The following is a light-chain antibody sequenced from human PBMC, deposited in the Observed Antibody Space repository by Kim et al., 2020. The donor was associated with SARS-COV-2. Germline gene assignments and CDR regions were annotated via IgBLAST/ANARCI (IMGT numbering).Light chain of an antibody. V-gene: IGKV3-15*01. CDR2: GAS. Sequence: VSLGERATLTCRASQSLSSNLAWYQQKPGKAPRLLIYGASTRATGIPARFTGSGSGTEFTLTISSLQSEDFAVYYCQQYNNWPPAFGQGTKVDIK. J-gene: IGKJ1*01. CDR3: QQYNNWPPA. CDR1: QSLSSN.